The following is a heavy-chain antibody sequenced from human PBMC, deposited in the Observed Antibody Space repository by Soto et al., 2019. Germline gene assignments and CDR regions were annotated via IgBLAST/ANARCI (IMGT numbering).Heavy chain of an antibody. CDR2: IYYSGST. J-gene: IGHJ5*02. D-gene: IGHD2-15*01. V-gene: IGHV4-59*01. CDR1: GGSISSYD. Sequence: SETLSLTCTVSGGSISSYDWSWIRQPPGKGLEWIGYIYYSGSTNYNPSLKSRVTISVDTSKNQFSLKLSSVTAADTAVYYCARDIGCSGGSCYPNNPSNWFDPWGQGTLVTVSS. CDR3: ARDIGCSGGSCYPNNPSNWFDP.